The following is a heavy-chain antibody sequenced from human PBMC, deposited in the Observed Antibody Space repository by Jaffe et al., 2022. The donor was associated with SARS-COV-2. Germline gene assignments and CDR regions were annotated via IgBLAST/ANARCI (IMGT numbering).Heavy chain of an antibody. CDR2: INQDGSEK. J-gene: IGHJ6*03. Sequence: EVQLVESGGNLVQPGGSLRLSCAASGFTFSSYWMTWVRQAPGKGLEWVANINQDGSEKNYVDSVKGRFTISRDNAQNSLYLQMNSLRAEDTAVYYCARVSLTTYSHYYYYYMDVWGKGTTVTVSS. V-gene: IGHV3-7*04. D-gene: IGHD3-9*01. CDR3: ARVSLTTYSHYYYYYMDV. CDR1: GFTFSSYW.